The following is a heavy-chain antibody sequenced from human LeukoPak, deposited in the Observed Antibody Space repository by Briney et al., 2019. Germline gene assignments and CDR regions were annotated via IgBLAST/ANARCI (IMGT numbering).Heavy chain of an antibody. V-gene: IGHV5-51*01. Sequence: GESLKISCKGSGYSFTSHWIGRVRQMPGKGLEWMGVVYPGDSDTRYSPSLRGQVTISADKSINTAYLQWSSLKASDTAMYYCARAFYSSGFFFDYWGQGTLVTVSS. D-gene: IGHD6-19*01. CDR3: ARAFYSSGFFFDY. CDR2: VYPGDSDT. CDR1: GYSFTSHW. J-gene: IGHJ4*02.